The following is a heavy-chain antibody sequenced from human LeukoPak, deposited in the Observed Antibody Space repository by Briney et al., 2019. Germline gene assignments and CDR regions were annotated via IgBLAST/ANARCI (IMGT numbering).Heavy chain of an antibody. D-gene: IGHD3-22*01. J-gene: IGHJ3*02. CDR3: ARARYSGGCYPNAFDI. V-gene: IGHV4-59*04. CDR1: GGSISSYY. CDR2: IYYSGST. Sequence: SETLSLTCTVSGGSISSYYWSWIRQPPGKGLEWIGYIYYSGSTYYNPSLKSRVTTSVDTSKNQFSLKLSSVTAVDTAVYYCARARYSGGCYPNAFDIWGQGTMVTVSS.